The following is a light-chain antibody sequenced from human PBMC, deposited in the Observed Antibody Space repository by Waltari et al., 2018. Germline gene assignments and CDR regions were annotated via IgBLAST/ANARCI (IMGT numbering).Light chain of an antibody. CDR1: QDITTS. CDR2: DAS. J-gene: IGKJ2*01. Sequence: IPCQATQDITTSLSWFQQKPGKAPQLLIYDASSLQAGVPSRFSGTGSGTAFSFTITSLQPEDSATYYCQHYHSLPYTFGRGTKLQIK. V-gene: IGKV1-33*01. CDR3: QHYHSLPYT.